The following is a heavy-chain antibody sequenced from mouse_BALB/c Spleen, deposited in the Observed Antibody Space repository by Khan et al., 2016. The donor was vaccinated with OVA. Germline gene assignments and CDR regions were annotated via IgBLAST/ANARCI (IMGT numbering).Heavy chain of an antibody. CDR1: GYSITSGYA. Sequence: EVQLVESGPGLVKPSQSLSLTCAVTGYSITSGYAWNWIRQFPGNKLEWMGYISYSGVTSYTHTLKSRISITRDTSKNQFFLQLNSVNPEDTATYYCARGNYYGYYFDYWGQGTTLTVSS. CDR2: ISYSGVT. D-gene: IGHD1-1*01. CDR3: ARGNYYGYYFDY. J-gene: IGHJ2*01. V-gene: IGHV3-2*02.